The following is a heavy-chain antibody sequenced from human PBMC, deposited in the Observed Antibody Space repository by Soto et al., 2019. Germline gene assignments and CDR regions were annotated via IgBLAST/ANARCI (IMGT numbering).Heavy chain of an antibody. D-gene: IGHD2-2*01. V-gene: IGHV4-30-4*01. J-gene: IGHJ4*02. CDR3: ARATEYCGRTDCYPFDY. Sequence: QVQLQESGPRQVRPSQTLSLTCTVSGGSINSADYYWTWIRQSPGKGLEGIGRISYRGTTSYNPSLKTRLTMSIDTSRDQFSLTLTSVTAADTAVYYCARATEYCGRTDCYPFDYWGQGTLVTVSS. CDR2: ISYRGTT. CDR1: GGSINSADYY.